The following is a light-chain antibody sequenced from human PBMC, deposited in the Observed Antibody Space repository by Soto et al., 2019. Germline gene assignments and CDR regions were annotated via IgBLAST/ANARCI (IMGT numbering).Light chain of an antibody. CDR3: SSYTTSSAVI. CDR2: DVS. CDR1: SSDVGSYNY. V-gene: IGLV2-14*03. Sequence: QSALTQPASVSGSPGQSITISCTGTSSDVGSYNYVSWYQQHPGKAPKLMIYDVSNRPSGVSNRFSGSKSGNTASLTISGLQAEDEADYYCSSYTTSSAVICGGGTKLTVL. J-gene: IGLJ2*01.